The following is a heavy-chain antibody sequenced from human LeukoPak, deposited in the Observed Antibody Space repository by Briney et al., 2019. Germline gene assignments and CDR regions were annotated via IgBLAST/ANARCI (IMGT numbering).Heavy chain of an antibody. V-gene: IGHV3-66*01. CDR1: GFTVSSNY. D-gene: IGHD3-22*01. CDR3: ARDRSHYYDSSGYLNY. J-gene: IGHJ4*02. CDR2: IYSGGST. Sequence: GGPLRLSCAASGFTVSSNYMSWVRQAPGKGLEWVSVIYSGGSTYYADSVKGRFTISRDNSKNTLYLQMNSLRAEDTAVYYCARDRSHYYDSSGYLNYWGQGTLVTVSS.